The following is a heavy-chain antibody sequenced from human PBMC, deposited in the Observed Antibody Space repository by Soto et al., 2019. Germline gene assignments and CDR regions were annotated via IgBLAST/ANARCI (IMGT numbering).Heavy chain of an antibody. CDR3: AREWSAFDF. Sequence: QVQLQESGPGLVRPSETLSLTCTVSGGSFSPYKWSWIRQSPGKGLEWIGYIYYSGSTNYNPSLTSRVTRSIDTSKNQFSLKLTSVTAADTAVYYCAREWSAFDFWGQGTMVTVSS. D-gene: IGHD2-15*01. CDR2: IYYSGST. V-gene: IGHV4-59*01. J-gene: IGHJ3*01. CDR1: GGSFSPYK.